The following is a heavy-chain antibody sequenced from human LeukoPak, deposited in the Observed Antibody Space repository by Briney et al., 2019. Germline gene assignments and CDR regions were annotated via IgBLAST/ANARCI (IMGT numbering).Heavy chain of an antibody. CDR3: AIYGVPLTRYYNVGGFYDYYMDV. CDR2: INPNSGGT. CDR1: GYTFTDYY. D-gene: IGHD3-10*02. Sequence: ASVKVSCKASGYTFTDYYIHWVRQAPGQGPEWMGWINPNSGGTNYAQKFQGRVTMTRHTSIRKAYVELSSLRSDDAAIYYCAIYGVPLTRYYNVGGFYDYYMDVWGKGTTVTVSS. V-gene: IGHV1-2*02. J-gene: IGHJ6*03.